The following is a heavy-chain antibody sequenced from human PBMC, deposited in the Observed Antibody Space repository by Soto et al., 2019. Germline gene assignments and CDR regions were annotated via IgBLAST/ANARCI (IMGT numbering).Heavy chain of an antibody. V-gene: IGHV3-30*18. J-gene: IGHJ4*02. CDR1: GFTFSNNG. CDR3: AKERHVGPAGCYFDY. CDR2: SASDGRDK. Sequence: GGSLRLSCATSGFTFSNNGMHWVRLAAGKGRECGTVSASDGRDKNHADSVKGQYSIFRENSKVTIYLQINVLRPEETAVYYWAKERHVGPAGCYFDYCGQGALVTGSS. D-gene: IGHD2-2*01.